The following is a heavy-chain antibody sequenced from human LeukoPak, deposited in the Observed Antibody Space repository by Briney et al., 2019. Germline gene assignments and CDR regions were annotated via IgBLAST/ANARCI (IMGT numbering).Heavy chain of an antibody. Sequence: PSETLSLTCAVYGGSFSGYYWSWIRQPPGKGLEWIGEINHSGSTNYNPSLKSRVTISVDTSKNQFSLKLSSVTAADTAVYYCAGTAMVTGADYWGQGTLVTVSS. D-gene: IGHD5-18*01. J-gene: IGHJ4*02. CDR1: GGSFSGYY. CDR3: AGTAMVTGADY. V-gene: IGHV4-34*01. CDR2: INHSGST.